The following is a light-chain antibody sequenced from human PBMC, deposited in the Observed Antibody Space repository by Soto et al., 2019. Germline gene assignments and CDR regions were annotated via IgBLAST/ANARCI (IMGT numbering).Light chain of an antibody. CDR3: ATRDDSLNGWV. V-gene: IGLV1-44*01. Sequence: QSVLTQPPSASGTPGQRVTISCSGGSSNIGSHTVSWYQQLPGTAPKLLMYTNNQRPSGVPDRFSGSKSGTSASLAISGLQSADEADYYCATRDDSLNGWVFGGGTKLTVL. CDR1: SSNIGSHT. J-gene: IGLJ3*02. CDR2: TNN.